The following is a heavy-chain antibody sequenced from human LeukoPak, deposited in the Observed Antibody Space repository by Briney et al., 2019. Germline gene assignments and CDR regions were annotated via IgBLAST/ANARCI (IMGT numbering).Heavy chain of an antibody. CDR1: GFTFSSYG. D-gene: IGHD5-12*01. J-gene: IGHJ4*02. Sequence: GGSLRLSCAASGFTFSSYGMHWVRQAPGKGLEWVAVISYDGSNKYYADSVKGRFTISRDNSKNTLYLQMNSLRAEDTAVYYCAKDSLNWGYSGYDYSGYFDYWGQGTLVTVSS. CDR2: ISYDGSNK. V-gene: IGHV3-30*18. CDR3: AKDSLNWGYSGYDYSGYFDY.